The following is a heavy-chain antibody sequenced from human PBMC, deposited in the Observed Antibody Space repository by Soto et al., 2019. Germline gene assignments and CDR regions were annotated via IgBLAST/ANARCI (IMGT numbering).Heavy chain of an antibody. CDR3: ASGYCSTTSCFYGMDV. Sequence: PGGSLRLSCAGSGFTFSRNVMHWFRQAPGKGLEWVAFISYDGSNKYYADSVKGRFTISRDNSKNTLYLQMNSLRPEDTSVYYCASGYCSTTSCFYGMDVWGQGTTVTVSS. D-gene: IGHD2-2*01. CDR1: GFTFSRNV. CDR2: ISYDGSNK. J-gene: IGHJ6*02. V-gene: IGHV3-30-3*01.